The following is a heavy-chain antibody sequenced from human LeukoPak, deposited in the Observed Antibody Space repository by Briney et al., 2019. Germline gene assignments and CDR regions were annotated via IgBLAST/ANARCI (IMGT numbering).Heavy chain of an antibody. V-gene: IGHV4-59*01. J-gene: IGHJ4*02. CDR2: IYYSGST. CDR1: GGSISSYY. D-gene: IGHD2-15*01. CDR3: ARVDSRVVAPPDY. Sequence: SETLSLTCTVSGGSISSYYWSWIRQPPGKGLEWIGYIYYSGSTNYNPSLKGRVTISVDTSKNQFSLKLSSVTAADTAVYYCARVDSRVVAPPDYWGQGTLVTVSS.